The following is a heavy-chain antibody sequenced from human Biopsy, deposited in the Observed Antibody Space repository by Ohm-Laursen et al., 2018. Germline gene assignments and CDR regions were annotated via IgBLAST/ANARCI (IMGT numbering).Heavy chain of an antibody. J-gene: IGHJ6*02. V-gene: IGHV3-21*01. CDR2: ITSRTSST. CDR1: EFAFNVYS. Sequence: SLRLSCAAPEFAFNVYSIVWVRQAPGKGLEWVSSITSRTSSTYYADSVKGRVTISRDNANNSVSLQMNNLRVDDTAVYYCARWYGDLFYYYNGMDVWGQGTTVTVSS. D-gene: IGHD3-10*01. CDR3: ARWYGDLFYYYNGMDV.